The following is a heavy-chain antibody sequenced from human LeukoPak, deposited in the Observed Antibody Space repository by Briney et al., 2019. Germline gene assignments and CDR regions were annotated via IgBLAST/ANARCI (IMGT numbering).Heavy chain of an antibody. V-gene: IGHV4-34*01. CDR1: GGSFSGYY. Sequence: PSETLSLTCAVYGGSFSGYYWSWIRQPPGKGLEWIGEINRSRSTNYNPTLKSRVTISVDPSKNQLPLKPSSVTAAATAVYYCARGRRLVRGVHNWFDPWRQGTLVTVSS. CDR3: ARGRRLVRGVHNWFDP. CDR2: INRSRST. J-gene: IGHJ5*02. D-gene: IGHD3-10*01.